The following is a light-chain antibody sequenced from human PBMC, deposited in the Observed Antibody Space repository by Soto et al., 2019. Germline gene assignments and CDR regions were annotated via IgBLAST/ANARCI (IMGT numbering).Light chain of an antibody. J-gene: IGLJ1*01. CDR1: SGDIGDYNY. Sequence: HSALTQPASVSGSPGQSITISCVGTSGDIGDYNYVSWYQQHPGKVPKVIIYDVSNRPSGVSYRFSGTKSGNTASLTVSGLQAEDEADYYCCSYTRSGTLIFGTGTQLTVL. V-gene: IGLV2-14*01. CDR2: DVS. CDR3: CSYTRSGTLI.